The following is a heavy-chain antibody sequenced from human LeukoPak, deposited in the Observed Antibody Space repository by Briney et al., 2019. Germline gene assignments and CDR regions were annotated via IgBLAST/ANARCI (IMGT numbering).Heavy chain of an antibody. CDR3: ARKTRSDHAFDI. CDR1: GYTFTSYY. Sequence: ASVKVSCKASGYTFTSYYMHWVRRAPGQGLEWMGIINPSGGSTSYAQKFQGRVTMTRDTSTSTVYMELSSLRSEDTAVYYCARKTRSDHAFDIWGQGTMVTVSS. CDR2: INPSGGST. V-gene: IGHV1-46*01. J-gene: IGHJ3*02.